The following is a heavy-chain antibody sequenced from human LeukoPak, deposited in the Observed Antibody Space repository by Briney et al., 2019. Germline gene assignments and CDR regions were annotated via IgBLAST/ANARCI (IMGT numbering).Heavy chain of an antibody. D-gene: IGHD3-10*01. CDR1: GFTFSSYS. V-gene: IGHV3-30*04. CDR2: ISFDGKKT. CDR3: ARVLAHYYGSGSYPLGY. Sequence: GGSLRLSCTASGFTFSSYSIHWVRQAPGKGLEWVALISFDGKKTDYADSVKGRFTISRDNSKNTLYLQMNSLRAEDTAVYYCARVLAHYYGSGSYPLGYWGQGTLVTVSS. J-gene: IGHJ4*02.